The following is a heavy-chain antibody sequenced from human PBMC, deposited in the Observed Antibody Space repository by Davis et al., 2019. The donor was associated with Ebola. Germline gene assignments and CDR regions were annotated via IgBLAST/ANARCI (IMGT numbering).Heavy chain of an antibody. J-gene: IGHJ3*02. Sequence: PSETLSLTCAVSGGSISSGGYSWSWIRQPPGKGLEWIGYIYHSGSTYYNPSLKSRVTISVDRSKNQFSLKLSSVTAADTAVYYCARVPSYIDAFDIWGQGTMVTVSS. CDR2: IYHSGST. CDR1: GGSISSGGYS. V-gene: IGHV4-30-2*01. D-gene: IGHD1-26*01. CDR3: ARVPSYIDAFDI.